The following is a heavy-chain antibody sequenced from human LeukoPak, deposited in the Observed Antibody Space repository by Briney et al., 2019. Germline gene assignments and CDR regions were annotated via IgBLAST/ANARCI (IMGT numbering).Heavy chain of an antibody. D-gene: IGHD2-15*01. CDR3: AGGRGRCSGGSCHNWFDP. V-gene: IGHV1-8*01. CDR2: MNPISGNT. CDR1: GYTFTSCD. Sequence: ASVKVSCKASGYTFTSCDINWVRQATGQGLEWMGWMNPISGNTDYAQKFQGRVTMTRNTSISTAYMELSSLRSEDTAVYYCAGGRGRCSGGSCHNWFDPWGQGTLDTVPS. J-gene: IGHJ5*02.